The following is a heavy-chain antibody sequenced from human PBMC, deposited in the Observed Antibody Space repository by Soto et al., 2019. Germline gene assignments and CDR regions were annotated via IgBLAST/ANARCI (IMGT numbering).Heavy chain of an antibody. CDR3: ARAGDSSGYCDY. CDR2: ISYDGSNK. Sequence: VQLVESGGGLVQPGGSLRLSCAASGFTFSSYAMHWVRQAPGKGLEWVAVISYDGSNKYYADSVKGRFTISRDNSKNTLYLQMNSLRAEDTAVYYCARAGDSSGYCDYWGQGTLVTVSS. J-gene: IGHJ4*02. CDR1: GFTFSSYA. V-gene: IGHV3-30-3*01. D-gene: IGHD3-22*01.